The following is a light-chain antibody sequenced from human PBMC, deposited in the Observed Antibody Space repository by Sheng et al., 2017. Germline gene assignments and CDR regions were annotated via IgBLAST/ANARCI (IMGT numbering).Light chain of an antibody. Sequence: PGERATLSCRASQSVYNTFLAWYQQKPGQAPRLLIYGASGRATGIPDRFSGSGSGTDFTLTISRLEPEDFAVYYCQQYGSSPSTFGQGTKLEIK. CDR2: GAS. J-gene: IGKJ2*01. CDR3: QQYGSSPST. V-gene: IGKV3-20*01. CDR1: QSVYNTF.